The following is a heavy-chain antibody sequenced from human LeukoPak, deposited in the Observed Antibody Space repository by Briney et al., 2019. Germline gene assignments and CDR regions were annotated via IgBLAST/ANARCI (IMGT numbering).Heavy chain of an antibody. CDR2: INPNSGGT. J-gene: IGHJ6*02. V-gene: IGHV1-2*02. D-gene: IGHD2-2*01. CDR1: GYTFTNYY. Sequence: ASVKVSCKASGYTFTNYYMQWVRQAPGQGLEWMGWINPNSGGTETAQKFQGRVTMTRDTSISTAYMELSRLRSDDTAVYYCARDHCSSVNCYEDQYYGVDVWGQGTTVTVSS. CDR3: ARDHCSSVNCYEDQYYGVDV.